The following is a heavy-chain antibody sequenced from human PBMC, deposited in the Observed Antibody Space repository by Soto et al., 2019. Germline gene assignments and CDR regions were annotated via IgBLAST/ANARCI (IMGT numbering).Heavy chain of an antibody. CDR3: ARDDGLSSTNVKAFDI. D-gene: IGHD2-2*01. Sequence: GGSLRLSCAASGFTFSRYYINWVRQAPGKGLEWVSSISTTSTYTHYADSLKGRFTISRDNAKKLLYLQMDSLRAEDTAVYYCARDDGLSSTNVKAFDIWGQGTKVTVSS. CDR2: ISTTSTYT. V-gene: IGHV3-21*01. CDR1: GFTFSRYY. J-gene: IGHJ3*02.